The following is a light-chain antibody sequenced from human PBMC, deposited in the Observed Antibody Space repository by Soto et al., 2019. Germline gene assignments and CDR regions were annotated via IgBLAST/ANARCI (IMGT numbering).Light chain of an antibody. CDR2: GVS. Sequence: EVVLTQSPATLSLSPGEGATLSCRASQSVSSYLNWYQQKPGQVPRLLMYGVSNRATGIPARFSGSGSGTDFTLTISNLEPEDFAVYYCQQGSNWPITVGQGTRLEIK. CDR1: QSVSSY. J-gene: IGKJ5*01. CDR3: QQGSNWPIT. V-gene: IGKV3-11*01.